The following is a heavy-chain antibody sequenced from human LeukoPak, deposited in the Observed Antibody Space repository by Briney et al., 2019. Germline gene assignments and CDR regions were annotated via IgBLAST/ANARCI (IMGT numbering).Heavy chain of an antibody. CDR1: GFTFSSYW. CDR3: AKASHYDILTGYYTLGGYFDY. CDR2: ISGSGGST. V-gene: IGHV3-23*01. J-gene: IGHJ4*02. Sequence: PGGSLRLSCAASGFTFSSYWMHWVRQAPGKGLEWVSAISGSGGSTYYADSVKGRFNISRDNSKNTLYLQMNSLRAEDTAIYYCAKASHYDILTGYYTLGGYFDYWGQGTLVTVSS. D-gene: IGHD3-9*01.